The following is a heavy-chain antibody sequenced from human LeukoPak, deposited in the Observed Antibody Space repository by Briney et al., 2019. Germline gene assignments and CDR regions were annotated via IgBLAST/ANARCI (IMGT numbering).Heavy chain of an antibody. V-gene: IGHV1-46*01. CDR3: ARTLNYDSSGFDY. CDR1: GYTFTSHY. Sequence: ASVKVSFKASGYTFTSHYMHWVRQAPGQGGDWMGLINPSGGSTSYAQKFQGRVTITRDTSTSTVYMELSSLRSEDTAVYYCARTLNYDSSGFDYWGQGTLVTVSS. D-gene: IGHD3-22*01. J-gene: IGHJ4*02. CDR2: INPSGGST.